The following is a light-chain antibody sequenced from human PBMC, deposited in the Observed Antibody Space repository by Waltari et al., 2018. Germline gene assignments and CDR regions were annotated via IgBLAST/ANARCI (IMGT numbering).Light chain of an antibody. CDR1: QGISSF. CDR3: QQLHNHPFT. V-gene: IGKV1-9*01. J-gene: IGKJ3*01. Sequence: IQLTQSPTFLSASVGDRVTITCRASQGISSFLAWYQQKPGKAPNLLIYAASTLQTGVPSRFSGSGSGTEFTLTISSLQPEDFATYYCQQLHNHPFTFGPGTTVDI. CDR2: AAS.